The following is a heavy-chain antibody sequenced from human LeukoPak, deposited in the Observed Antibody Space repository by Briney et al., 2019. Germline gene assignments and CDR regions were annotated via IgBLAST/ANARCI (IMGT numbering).Heavy chain of an antibody. CDR3: AKERGVAVAVIDY. CDR1: EFTFSSYA. J-gene: IGHJ4*02. V-gene: IGHV3-23*01. D-gene: IGHD6-19*01. Sequence: GGSLRLSCAASEFTFSSYAMSWVRQAPGKGLEWVSAISGSGRSTFYADSVKGRFTTSRDNSKNTLYLQMNSLRAEDTAVYYCAKERGVAVAVIDYWGQGTLVTVSS. CDR2: ISGSGRST.